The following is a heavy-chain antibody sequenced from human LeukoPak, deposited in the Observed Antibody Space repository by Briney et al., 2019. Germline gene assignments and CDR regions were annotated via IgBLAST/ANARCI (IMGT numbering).Heavy chain of an antibody. J-gene: IGHJ4*02. CDR1: GDSIINYY. CDR3: ARHRGSGSPYFDY. V-gene: IGHV4-59*08. Sequence: PSETLSLTCTVTGDSIINYYWRWIRQSPGKGKEWIGYIYYSGSTKYNPSLKSRVTISVDTSKNQFSLKLSSVTAADTAVYYCARHRGSGSPYFDYWGQGTLVTVSS. D-gene: IGHD3-10*01. CDR2: IYYSGST.